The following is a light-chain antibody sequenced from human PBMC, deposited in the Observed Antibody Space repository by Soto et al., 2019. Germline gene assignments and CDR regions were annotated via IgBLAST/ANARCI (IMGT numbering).Light chain of an antibody. CDR1: QSVNSN. CDR3: QQYNFWPPLT. V-gene: IGKV3-15*01. J-gene: IGKJ4*01. CDR2: DAS. Sequence: EIVMTQSPATLSVSPGERATLSCRASQSVNSNLAWYRQKPGQAPRLLISDASTRATGVPARFSGSQSGTEFTLTISGLQFEDSGIYYCQQYNFWPPLTFGGGTKVEIK.